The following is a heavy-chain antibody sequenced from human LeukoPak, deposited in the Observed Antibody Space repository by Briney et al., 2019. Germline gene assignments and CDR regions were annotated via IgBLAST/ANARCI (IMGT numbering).Heavy chain of an antibody. J-gene: IGHJ4*02. CDR3: ATKQWLAPPPDS. CDR1: GFTFSKYW. V-gene: IGHV3-74*01. Sequence: GGSLRLSCAASGFTFSKYWMLWVRQAPGKGLGSVPRINTDGTVTTYADSVKGRFTVSRDNADNTMFLQMNSVRDEDTAVYYCATKQWLAPPPDSWGQGTPVTVSS. D-gene: IGHD6-19*01. CDR2: INTDGTVT.